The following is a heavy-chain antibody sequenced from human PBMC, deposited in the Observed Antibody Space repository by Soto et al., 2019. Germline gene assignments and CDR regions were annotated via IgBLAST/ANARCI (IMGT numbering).Heavy chain of an antibody. CDR3: ARGRYGDY. Sequence: QVHLVQSGAEVKKPGASVKVSCKCSGYTFTSYGITWVRQAPGQGLEWMGWISAHNGNTNYTQKLPGRVTVTRDTSTSTAYMELRSLRSDDTAVYYCARGRYGDYWGQGALVTVSS. CDR2: ISAHNGNT. V-gene: IGHV1-18*01. D-gene: IGHD1-1*01. J-gene: IGHJ4*02. CDR1: GYTFTSYG.